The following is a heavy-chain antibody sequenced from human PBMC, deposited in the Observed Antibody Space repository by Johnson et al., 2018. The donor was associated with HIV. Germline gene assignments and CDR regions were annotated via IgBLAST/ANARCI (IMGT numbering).Heavy chain of an antibody. Sequence: VQLVESGGGVVQPGRALRLSCAASGCTFSNSAMHWVRQAPGKGLEWAAVISYDGDNIYYAASVNGRFTISCDNSKNTLYLQMNSLRVADTAVYYCERARSLWFREVWPRDAFDVWGQGTKITVSS. D-gene: IGHD3-10*01. J-gene: IGHJ3*01. CDR1: GCTFSNSA. CDR2: ISYDGDNI. V-gene: IGHV3-30-3*01. CDR3: ERARSLWFREVWPRDAFDV.